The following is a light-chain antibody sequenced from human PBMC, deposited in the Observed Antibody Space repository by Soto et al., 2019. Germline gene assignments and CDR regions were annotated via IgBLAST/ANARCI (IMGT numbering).Light chain of an antibody. V-gene: IGKV3-20*01. CDR1: QSVSSSY. Sequence: EIVLTQSPGTLSLSPGERAPLSCRASQSVSSSYLAWYQQKPGQAPRLLIYGASSRATGIPDRFSGSGSGTDFTLTISRLEPEDFAVYYCQQYGGSPWTFGQGTKVDIK. J-gene: IGKJ1*01. CDR2: GAS. CDR3: QQYGGSPWT.